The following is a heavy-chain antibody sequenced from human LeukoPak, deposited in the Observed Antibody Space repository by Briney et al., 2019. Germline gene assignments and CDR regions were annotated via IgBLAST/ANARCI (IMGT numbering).Heavy chain of an antibody. CDR2: IWHDGSHK. J-gene: IGHJ4*02. D-gene: IGHD3-22*01. Sequence: PGGSLRLSCAASGFTFSTYGMHWVRQAPGKGLEWVTVIWHDGSHKDYADSVKGRFTISRDNSKNTLYLQMNDLRAEDTAVYYCARGNSYYDSSGAFDYWGQGTLVTVSS. CDR3: ARGNSYYDSSGAFDY. CDR1: GFTFSTYG. V-gene: IGHV3-33*01.